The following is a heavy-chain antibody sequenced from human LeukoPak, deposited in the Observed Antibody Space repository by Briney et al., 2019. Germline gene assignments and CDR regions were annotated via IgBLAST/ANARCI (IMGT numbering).Heavy chain of an antibody. D-gene: IGHD5-18*01. CDR2: IYYSGNT. Sequence: PSETLSLTCAVSGGSIGSSSYYWGWIRQPPGKGLEWIGSIYYSGNTYYNPSLKSRVTISVDTSKNQFALKLSSVTAADTAVYYCARRIRGYSYGYLGYWGQGTLVTVSS. J-gene: IGHJ4*02. CDR3: ARRIRGYSYGYLGY. V-gene: IGHV4-39*01. CDR1: GGSIGSSSYY.